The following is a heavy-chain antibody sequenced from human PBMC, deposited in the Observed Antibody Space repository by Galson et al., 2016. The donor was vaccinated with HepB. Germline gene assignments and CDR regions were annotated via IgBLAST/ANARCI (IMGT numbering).Heavy chain of an antibody. V-gene: IGHV1-24*01. Sequence: SVKVSCKVSGYTLTELSMHWVRQAPGKGLEWMGGFDPDDGETIYAQKFQGRVTMTEDTSTATAYMEPSSLRSGDTAVYYCSTGPVSCDYWGQGTLVTVSS. J-gene: IGHJ4*02. CDR3: STGPVSCDY. CDR2: FDPDDGET. CDR1: GYTLTELS.